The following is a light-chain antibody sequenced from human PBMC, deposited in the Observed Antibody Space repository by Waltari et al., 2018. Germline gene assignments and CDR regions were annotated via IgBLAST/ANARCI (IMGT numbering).Light chain of an antibody. CDR3: AAWDDRLNGPV. Sequence: QSVLTQSPSASGTPGQRVTISCSGSSSNIGSNTVNWYQHLPGTAPKLLSSTNNQRASGVPDRFSGSKSGTSASLAISGLQSEDEADYFCAAWDDRLNGPVFGGGTKVTVL. CDR1: SSNIGSNT. V-gene: IGLV1-44*01. CDR2: TNN. J-gene: IGLJ3*02.